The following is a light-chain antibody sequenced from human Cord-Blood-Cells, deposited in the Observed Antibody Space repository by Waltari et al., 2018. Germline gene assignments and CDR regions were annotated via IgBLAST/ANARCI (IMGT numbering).Light chain of an antibody. CDR1: SSDVGGYNY. CDR3: SSYTSSSTWV. V-gene: IGLV2-14*03. CDR2: DVS. J-gene: IGLJ3*02. Sequence: QSALTQPASVSGSPGQSITISCTGTSSDVGGYNYVFWYQQHPGKAPKLMIYDVSNRPAGVSNRFYGSKAGNTASLTISELQAEDEADYYCSSYTSSSTWVFGGGTKLTVL.